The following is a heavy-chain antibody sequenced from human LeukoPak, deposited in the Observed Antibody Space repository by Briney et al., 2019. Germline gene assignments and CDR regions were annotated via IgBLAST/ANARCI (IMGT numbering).Heavy chain of an antibody. CDR1: GFTFSSYA. CDR3: AKDPYCGGDCYADWSDP. D-gene: IGHD2-21*02. V-gene: IGHV3-23*01. CDR2: ISGSGGST. J-gene: IGHJ5*02. Sequence: GGSLRLSCAASGFTFSSYAMSWVRQAPGKGLEWVSAISGSGGSTYYADSVKGRFTISRDNSKNTLYLQMNSLRAEDTAVYYCAKDPYCGGDCYADWSDPWGQGTLVTVSS.